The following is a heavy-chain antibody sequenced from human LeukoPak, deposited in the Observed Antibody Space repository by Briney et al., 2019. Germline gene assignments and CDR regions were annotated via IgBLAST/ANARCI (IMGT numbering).Heavy chain of an antibody. CDR3: ARVLRYCSGGNCYSGGLGYMDV. J-gene: IGHJ6*03. Sequence: GGSLRLSCAASGFTVSRNYMSWVRQAPGKGLEWVSEIYSDGSTYYAASVKGRFSISRDSPKNTVHLQMNSLRAEDTAVYYFARVLRYCSGGNCYSGGLGYMDVWGKGTTVTISS. CDR1: GFTVSRNY. D-gene: IGHD2-15*01. V-gene: IGHV3-53*01. CDR2: IYSDGST.